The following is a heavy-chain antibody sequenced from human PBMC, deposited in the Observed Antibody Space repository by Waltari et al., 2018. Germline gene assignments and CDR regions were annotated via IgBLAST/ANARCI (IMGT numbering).Heavy chain of an antibody. Sequence: EVQLEESGGGLVKPGWSLRLSCVASGFTFNTAWMTWVRRAPGRGWEWVGRIKTRAEGVSVDYAAPLKGRFTVSRDDSRNTVYLQMNGLKTEDSGIYYCATATQIGRLENTDYWGQGTLVTVSS. CDR1: GFTFNTAW. CDR3: ATATQIGRLENTDY. D-gene: IGHD1-1*01. J-gene: IGHJ4*02. CDR2: IKTRAEGVSV. V-gene: IGHV3-15*01.